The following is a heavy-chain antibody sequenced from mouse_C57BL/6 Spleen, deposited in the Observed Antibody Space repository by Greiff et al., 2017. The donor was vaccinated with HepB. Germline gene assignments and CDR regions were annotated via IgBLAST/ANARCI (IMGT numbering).Heavy chain of an antibody. J-gene: IGHJ4*01. V-gene: IGHV2-6*01. Sequence: VQLQQSGPGLVAPSQSLSITCTVSGFSFTSYGVDWVRQSPGKGLEWLGVIWGVGSTNYNPALKSRLSISKDNSKSQVFLKMNSLQTDDTAMYYCARDSSGYHAMDYWGQGTSVTVSS. CDR3: ARDSSGYHAMDY. D-gene: IGHD3-2*02. CDR1: GFSFTSYG. CDR2: IWGVGST.